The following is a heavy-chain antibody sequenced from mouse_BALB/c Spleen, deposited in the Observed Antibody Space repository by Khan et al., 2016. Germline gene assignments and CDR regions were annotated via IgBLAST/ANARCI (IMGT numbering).Heavy chain of an antibody. J-gene: IGHJ3*01. Sequence: EVELVESGGGLVKPGGSLKLSCAASGFIFSSYTMSWVRQTPEKRLEWVATISSGGSYIYYPDSVKGRFTISRDNAKNTLYLQMSSLKSEDTAMYYCTNIYVGYYEFAFWGQGTLVTVSA. D-gene: IGHD2-3*01. CDR1: GFIFSSYT. V-gene: IGHV5-6-4*01. CDR3: TNIYVGYYEFAF. CDR2: ISSGGSYI.